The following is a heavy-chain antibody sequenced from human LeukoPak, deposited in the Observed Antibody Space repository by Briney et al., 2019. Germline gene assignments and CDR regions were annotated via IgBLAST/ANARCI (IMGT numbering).Heavy chain of an antibody. CDR2: ISYDGSNK. CDR3: ARDRRGSYDY. V-gene: IGHV3-30*04. CDR1: GFTFSDYY. Sequence: GGSLRLSCAASGFTFSDYYMNWIRQAPGKGLEWVAVISYDGSNKYYADSVKGRFTISRDNSKNTLYLQMNSLRAEDTAVYYCARDRRGSYDYWGQGTLVTVSS. D-gene: IGHD1-26*01. J-gene: IGHJ4*02.